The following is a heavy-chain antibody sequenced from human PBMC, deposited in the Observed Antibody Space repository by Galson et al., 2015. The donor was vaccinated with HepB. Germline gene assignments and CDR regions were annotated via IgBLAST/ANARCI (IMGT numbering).Heavy chain of an antibody. D-gene: IGHD2-21*01. Sequence: LRLSCAASGFTVSSNSMSWVRQAPGKGLEWVSVIYSGGSTFYADSVKGRFTISRDNSKNTLYLQMNSLRAEDTAVYYCATADCGGDCWLSFEIWGQGTMVTVSS. J-gene: IGHJ3*02. CDR1: GFTVSSNS. CDR3: ATADCGGDCWLSFEI. V-gene: IGHV3-53*01. CDR2: IYSGGST.